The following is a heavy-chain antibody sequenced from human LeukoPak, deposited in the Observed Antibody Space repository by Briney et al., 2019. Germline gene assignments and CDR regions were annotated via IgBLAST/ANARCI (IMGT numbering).Heavy chain of an antibody. D-gene: IGHD2-15*01. V-gene: IGHV5-51*01. J-gene: IGHJ4*02. CDR3: ARRCMSGYCSSGGPMDDY. CDR1: GYSFTRYW. Sequence: GESLKISCKGSGYSFTRYWIGWVRQMPETGLEWMGVIYPADSDTTYNPSFQGQVNISVDRSINTAYLQWSSLKASDTAMYYCARRCMSGYCSSGGPMDDYWGQGTLVTVSS. CDR2: IYPADSDT.